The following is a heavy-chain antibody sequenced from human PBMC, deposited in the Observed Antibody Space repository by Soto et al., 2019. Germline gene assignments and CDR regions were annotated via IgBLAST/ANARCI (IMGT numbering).Heavy chain of an antibody. V-gene: IGHV4-59*01. CDR1: GGCISSYY. J-gene: IGHJ5*02. Sequence: SETLSLTCIVSGGCISSYYWSWIRQPPGKGLEWIGYIYYSASTNYSPSLKSRVTISVDTSKNPFSLKLSSVIAPDTAVYYCAIEAENNWFDPWGQGTLPTVS. CDR2: IYYSAST. D-gene: IGHD6-25*01. CDR3: AIEAENNWFDP.